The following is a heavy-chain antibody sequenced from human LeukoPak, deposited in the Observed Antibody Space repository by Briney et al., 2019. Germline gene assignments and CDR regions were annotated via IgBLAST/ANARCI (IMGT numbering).Heavy chain of an antibody. CDR1: GHTFTGYY. CDR2: IYPKSGGT. Sequence: GASVKVSCKASGHTFTGYYMHWMRQAPGQGPEWMGWIYPKSGGTNSAQKFQGRVTLTRDTSISTTYMELTGLRSDDTAVYYCARIAGSGSLNWFDPWGQGTLVTVSS. V-gene: IGHV1-2*02. J-gene: IGHJ5*02. D-gene: IGHD3-10*01. CDR3: ARIAGSGSLNWFDP.